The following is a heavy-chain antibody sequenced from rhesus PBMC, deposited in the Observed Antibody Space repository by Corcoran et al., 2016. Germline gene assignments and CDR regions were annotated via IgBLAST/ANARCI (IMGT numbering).Heavy chain of an antibody. CDR2: VNGNSGST. Sequence: QVQLQESGPGLVKPSETLSLTCAVSGGSFSSYWWSWIRQPPGKGLEWIGEVNGNSGSTNYNPSLKSRVTISKDASKNQFSLKLSAVTAADTAGYYCARYGLHSGSYYYKPYYFDYWGQGVLVTVSS. CDR1: GGSFSSYW. J-gene: IGHJ4*01. V-gene: IGHV4-80*01. D-gene: IGHD3-16*01. CDR3: ARYGLHSGSYYYKPYYFDY.